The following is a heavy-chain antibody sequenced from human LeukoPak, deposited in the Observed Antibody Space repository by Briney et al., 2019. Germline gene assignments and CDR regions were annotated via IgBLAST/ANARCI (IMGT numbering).Heavy chain of an antibody. Sequence: GGSLRLSCAASGFTFSHYAMNWVRQAPGKGLEWVSSISGSGGNTYYADSVKGRFTISRDNAKNSLYLQMNSLRAEDTAVYYCARSRYCSGGSCPPNWFDPWGQGTLVTVSS. CDR2: ISGSGGNT. CDR1: GFTFSHYA. CDR3: ARSRYCSGGSCPPNWFDP. J-gene: IGHJ5*02. D-gene: IGHD2-15*01. V-gene: IGHV3-23*01.